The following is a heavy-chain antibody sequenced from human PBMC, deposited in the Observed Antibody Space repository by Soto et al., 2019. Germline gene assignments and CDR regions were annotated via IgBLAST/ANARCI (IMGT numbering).Heavy chain of an antibody. CDR2: IYYSGST. CDR1: GGSVSSGSYY. Sequence: PSETLSLTCTVSGGSVSSGSYYWSWIRQPPGKGLEWIGYIYYSGSTNYNPSLKSRVTISVDTSKNQISLKLSSVNAADTAVYYCARENCPQGFNCISTSFDPWGQGTLVTVSS. J-gene: IGHJ5*02. D-gene: IGHD2-2*01. CDR3: ARENCPQGFNCISTSFDP. V-gene: IGHV4-61*01.